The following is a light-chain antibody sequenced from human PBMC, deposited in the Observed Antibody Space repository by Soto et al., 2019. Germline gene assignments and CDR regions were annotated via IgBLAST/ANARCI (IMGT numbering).Light chain of an antibody. V-gene: IGKV1-33*01. CDR1: QDIRNY. J-gene: IGKJ5*01. Sequence: DIQMTQSPSSLSASVGDRVTITCQASQDIRNYLNWYQQKPGKAPKLLIYDASNLETGVPSRFSGSGSGTDFTVTISSLQPEDIATYYCQQYDNPITFGQGTRLEIK. CDR2: DAS. CDR3: QQYDNPIT.